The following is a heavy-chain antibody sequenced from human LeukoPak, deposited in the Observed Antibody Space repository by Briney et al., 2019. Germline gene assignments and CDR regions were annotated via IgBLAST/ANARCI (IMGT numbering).Heavy chain of an antibody. V-gene: IGHV4-38-2*02. CDR1: GYSISSGYY. Sequence: TASETLSLTCTVSGYSISSGYYWGWIRQPPGKGLEWIGSIYHSGSTYYNPSLKSRVTISVDTSKNQFSLKLSSVTAADTAVYYCARGGYGDYYWFDPWGQGTLVTVSS. D-gene: IGHD4-17*01. CDR2: IYHSGST. CDR3: ARGGYGDYYWFDP. J-gene: IGHJ5*02.